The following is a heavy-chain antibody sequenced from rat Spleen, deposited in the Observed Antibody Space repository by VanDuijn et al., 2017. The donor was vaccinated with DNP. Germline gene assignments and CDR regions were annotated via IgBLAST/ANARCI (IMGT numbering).Heavy chain of an antibody. Sequence: QVQLKESGPGLVQPSQTLSLTCTVAGFSLTSYNVHWVRQSPGKGLEWRGVIWTTGITRFNSALKSRLSLIRDTSKSQVFLKMNSLQTEDTAIYFCMNVAMDAWGQGTSVTVSS. CDR3: MNVAMDA. J-gene: IGHJ4*01. CDR2: IWTTGIT. V-gene: IGHV2-41*01. CDR1: GFSLTSYN.